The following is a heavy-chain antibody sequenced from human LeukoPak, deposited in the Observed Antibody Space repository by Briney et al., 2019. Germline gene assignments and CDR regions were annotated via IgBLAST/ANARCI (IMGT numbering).Heavy chain of an antibody. CDR2: IYYSGST. CDR1: GGSISSYY. V-gene: IGHV4-59*08. D-gene: IGHD4-17*01. CDR3: ARQTTVTPTYGRLGFDY. J-gene: IGHJ4*02. Sequence: SETLSLTCTVSGGSISSYYWSWIRQPPGKGLEWIGYIYYSGSTNYNPSLKSRVTISVDTSKTQFSLKLSSATAADTAVYYCARQTTVTPTYGRLGFDYWGQGTLVTVSS.